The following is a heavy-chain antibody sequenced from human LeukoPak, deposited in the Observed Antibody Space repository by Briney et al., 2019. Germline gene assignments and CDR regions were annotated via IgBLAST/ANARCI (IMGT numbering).Heavy chain of an antibody. V-gene: IGHV5-51*01. CDR3: ARVGRSGVRYVEY. CDR2: IYPSDSDT. J-gene: IGHJ4*02. Sequence: GESLKISCKGSGYSFTSYWIGWVRQMPGKGLEWMGIIYPSDSDTRYSPSFQGQVTISADRSISIAYLQWSSLKASDTAMYYCARVGRSGVRYVEYWGQGTLVTVSS. D-gene: IGHD4-17*01. CDR1: GYSFTSYW.